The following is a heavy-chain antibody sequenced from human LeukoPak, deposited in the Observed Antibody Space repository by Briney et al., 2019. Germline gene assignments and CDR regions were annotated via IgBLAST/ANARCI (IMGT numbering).Heavy chain of an antibody. CDR3: AKEDDGLTTSSLQI. J-gene: IGHJ3*02. CDR2: LSKSGNT. Sequence: SETLSLTCTVSGGSISGYYWSWIRLRPGKGLEWIGYLSKSGNTNYSPSLKSRVTISVDKSKNQISLEVSSVTAADTAGYYCAKEDDGLTTSSLQIWGQGTMVTVS. V-gene: IGHV4-59*12. D-gene: IGHD1-14*01. CDR1: GGSISGYY.